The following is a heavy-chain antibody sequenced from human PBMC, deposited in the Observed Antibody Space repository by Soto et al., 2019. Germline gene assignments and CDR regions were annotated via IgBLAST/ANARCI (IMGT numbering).Heavy chain of an antibody. CDR1: SYTFINYG. J-gene: IGHJ4*02. Sequence: ASVKVSCKASSYTFINYGFSWVRQAPGQGLEWMGWINTYNDYTNYAQKLQGRVTMTTDTSTSTAYMELRSLRSDDTAVYYCARDLVGGRDYWGQGTLVTVSS. V-gene: IGHV1-18*01. CDR3: ARDLVGGRDY. CDR2: INTYNDYT. D-gene: IGHD2-15*01.